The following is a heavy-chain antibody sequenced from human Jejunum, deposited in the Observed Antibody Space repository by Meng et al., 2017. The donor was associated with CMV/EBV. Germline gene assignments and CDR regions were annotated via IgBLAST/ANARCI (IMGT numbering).Heavy chain of an antibody. CDR2: INSNRCAT. CDR3: VPYRTSSYWFAP. CDR1: GYSLHVES. V-gene: IGHV1-2*02. Sequence: SCQTYGYSLHVESICALRQAPAQGLEWIGWINSNRCATNHAQNYQGRVTMTRDTSISAVYMDLNRLTSDDTAVYYCVPYRTSSYWFAPWGQGTLVTVSS. D-gene: IGHD6-6*01. J-gene: IGHJ5*02.